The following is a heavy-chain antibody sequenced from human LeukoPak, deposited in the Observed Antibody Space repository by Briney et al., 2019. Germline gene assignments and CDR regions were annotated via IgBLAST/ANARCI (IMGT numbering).Heavy chain of an antibody. D-gene: IGHD5-18*01. CDR3: AREGYSYGYYFDY. J-gene: IGHJ4*02. CDR2: IYSSGST. V-gene: IGHV4-59*12. CDR1: GGSISSFY. Sequence: SETLSLTCTVSGGSISSFYWSWIRQPPGMGLEWIGSIYSSGSTNYKPSLKSRVSMSVDTSKNQFSLKLSSVTAADTAVYYCAREGYSYGYYFDYWGQGTLVTVSS.